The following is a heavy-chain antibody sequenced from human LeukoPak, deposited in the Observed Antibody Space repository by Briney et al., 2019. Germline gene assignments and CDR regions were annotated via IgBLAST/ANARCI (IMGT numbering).Heavy chain of an antibody. CDR2: IIPILGIA. CDR1: GGTFSSYA. Sequence: ASVKVSCKASGGTFSSYAISWVRQAPGQGLEWMGRIIPILGIANYAQKFQGRVTITADESTSTAYMELSSLRSEDTAVYYCARVPNDAADYYYYGMDVWGQGTTVTVSS. J-gene: IGHJ6*02. D-gene: IGHD1-1*01. CDR3: ARVPNDAADYYYYGMDV. V-gene: IGHV1-69*04.